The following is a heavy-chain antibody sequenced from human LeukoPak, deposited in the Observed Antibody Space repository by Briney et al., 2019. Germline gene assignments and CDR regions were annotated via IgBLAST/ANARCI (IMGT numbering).Heavy chain of an antibody. CDR2: ISPYNGST. J-gene: IGHJ4*02. Sequence: ASVKVSCKASGYTFTSYGISWVRQASGQGLEWVGWISPYNGSTNYAQKLQGRVTMTRDTSTSTAYMERRSLRSDDTAVYYCARVRRYYYDSSGPADYWGQGTLVTVSS. D-gene: IGHD3-22*01. V-gene: IGHV1-18*01. CDR3: ARVRRYYYDSSGPADY. CDR1: GYTFTSYG.